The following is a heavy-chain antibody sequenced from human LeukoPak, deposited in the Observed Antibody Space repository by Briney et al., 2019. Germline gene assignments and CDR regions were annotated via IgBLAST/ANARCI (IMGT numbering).Heavy chain of an antibody. CDR1: GGTFSSYE. V-gene: IGHV3-48*03. D-gene: IGHD3-22*01. CDR2: ISSSGSTI. CDR3: ARAIGLS. Sequence: PGGSLRLSCAASGGTFSSYEMNWVRQAPGKGLEWVSQISSSGSTIYYADSVKGRFPIYRDNAQKSLYLQMNSLSVVDTGVYYCARAIGLSWGQGTLVTVFS. J-gene: IGHJ5*02.